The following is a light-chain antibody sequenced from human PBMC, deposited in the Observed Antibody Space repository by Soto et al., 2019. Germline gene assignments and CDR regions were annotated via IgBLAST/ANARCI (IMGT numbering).Light chain of an antibody. V-gene: IGKV1-12*01. Sequence: DIQMTQSPSSVSGSVGDIVTITCRASQDITRWLAWYQQKPGKAPKLLIYGASSLQSGVPSRFSGSGSETDFTLTISSLQPEDSATYYCQQTNTFPLTFGGGTKVDIK. CDR1: QDITRW. J-gene: IGKJ4*01. CDR3: QQTNTFPLT. CDR2: GAS.